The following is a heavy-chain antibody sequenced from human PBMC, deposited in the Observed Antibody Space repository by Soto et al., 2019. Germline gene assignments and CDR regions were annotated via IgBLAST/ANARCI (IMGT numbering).Heavy chain of an antibody. D-gene: IGHD2-15*01. V-gene: IGHV1-69*01. CDR3: ARDCSGGSCSLYYYYGMDV. J-gene: IGHJ6*02. CDR2: IIPIFGTA. Sequence: QVQLVQSGAEVKKPGSSVKVSCKASGGTFSSYAISWVRQAPGQGLEWMGGIIPIFGTANYAQKFQGRVTITADESTSTAYMELRSLRSEDTAVYYCARDCSGGSCSLYYYYGMDVWGQGTTVTVSS. CDR1: GGTFSSYA.